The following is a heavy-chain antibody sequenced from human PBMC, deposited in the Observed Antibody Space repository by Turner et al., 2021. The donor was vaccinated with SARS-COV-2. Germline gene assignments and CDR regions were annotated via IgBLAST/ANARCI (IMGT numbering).Heavy chain of an antibody. CDR3: AKAQGEYGDYGGDY. J-gene: IGHJ4*02. V-gene: IGHV1-69*13. D-gene: IGHD4-17*01. CDR2: LIPVFGTA. CDR1: GGIFSTYA. Sequence: QVQLVQSGAEVKKPGASVKVSCKASGGIFSTYAISWVRQAPGQGLEWMGGLIPVFGTANYAQHFQGRVTITADESTSYLELSSLRSEDTAVYYCAKAQGEYGDYGGDYWGQGTLVTVSS.